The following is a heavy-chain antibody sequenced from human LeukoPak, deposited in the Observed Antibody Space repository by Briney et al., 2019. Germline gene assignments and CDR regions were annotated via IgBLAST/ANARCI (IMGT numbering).Heavy chain of an antibody. V-gene: IGHV3-20*04. D-gene: IGHD6-19*01. J-gene: IGHJ4*02. CDR3: ARDRQWLGVDF. Sequence: GGSLRLSCEASGFTFEDYAMSWVRQTPGKGLEWVSGLNWNGDSPAYSDSVKGRFTISRDNAKNYLYLDMNSLRAEDTAFYYCARDRQWLGVDFWGQGTLVIVSS. CDR2: LNWNGDSP. CDR1: GFTFEDYA.